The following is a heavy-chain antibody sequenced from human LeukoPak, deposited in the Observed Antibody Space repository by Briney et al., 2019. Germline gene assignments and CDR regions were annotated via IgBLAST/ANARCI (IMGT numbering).Heavy chain of an antibody. D-gene: IGHD4-17*01. CDR1: GFTFSSYA. CDR3: ARDNGNYGDFAFDY. V-gene: IGHV3-48*04. J-gene: IGHJ4*02. Sequence: GGSLRLSCAASGFTFSSYAMSWVRQAPGKGLEWVSYISGDGATIYYADSVKGRFTVSRDNAKNSLYLRVNSLRAEDTAVYYCARDNGNYGDFAFDYWGQGTLVTVSS. CDR2: ISGDGATI.